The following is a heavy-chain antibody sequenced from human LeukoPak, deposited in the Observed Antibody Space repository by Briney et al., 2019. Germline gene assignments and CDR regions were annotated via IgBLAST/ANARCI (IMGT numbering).Heavy chain of an antibody. D-gene: IGHD2-21*01. J-gene: IGHJ4*02. V-gene: IGHV3-74*01. Sequence: PGGSLRLSCVISGLPFNSFWMHWVRQAPGEGLVWVSRINSDGSSSAYADSVEGRFTISRNDAKYVLYLHMNSLRADDTAVYYCAICFSGCDYWGQGTLVTVSS. CDR1: GLPFNSFW. CDR3: AICFSGCDY. CDR2: INSDGSSS.